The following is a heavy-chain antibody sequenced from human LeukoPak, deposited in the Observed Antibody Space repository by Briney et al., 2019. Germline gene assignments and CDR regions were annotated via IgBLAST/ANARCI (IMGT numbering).Heavy chain of an antibody. CDR2: IIPIFGTA. Sequence: GASVKVSCKASGGTFSSYAISWVRQAPGQGLEWMGGIIPIFGTANYAQKFQGRVTITADESTSTAYMELSSLRSEDTAVYYCARGDSSSWYNPYYYGMDVWGQGTTVTVSS. V-gene: IGHV1-69*13. CDR3: ARGDSSSWYNPYYYGMDV. CDR1: GGTFSSYA. D-gene: IGHD6-13*01. J-gene: IGHJ6*02.